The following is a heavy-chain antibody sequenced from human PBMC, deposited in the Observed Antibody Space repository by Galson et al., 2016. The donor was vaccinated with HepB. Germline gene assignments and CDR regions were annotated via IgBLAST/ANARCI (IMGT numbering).Heavy chain of an antibody. CDR2: ISYDGDHK. J-gene: IGHJ5*02. CDR1: GFTFSSYA. CDR3: ARALAITTFIDT. D-gene: IGHD4-11*01. V-gene: IGHV3-30-3*01. Sequence: GFTFSSYAMYWVRQSPGRGLEWVAVISYDGDHKYYADSVKGRFTISRDNSKNTMYLQMNSLRTEDTTVYYCARALAITTFIDTWGQGTPVAVSS.